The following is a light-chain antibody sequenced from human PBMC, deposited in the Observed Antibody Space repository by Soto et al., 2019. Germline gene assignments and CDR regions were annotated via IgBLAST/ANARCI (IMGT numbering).Light chain of an antibody. CDR1: NIGSKS. CDR3: QVWDSSSDHPIYV. V-gene: IGLV3-21*02. CDR2: DDS. Sequence: YELTQPPSVSVAPGQTARITCGGNNIGSKSVHWYQQKPGQAPVLVVYDDSDQPSGIPERFSGSNSGNTATLTISRVEAGDEADYYCQVWDSSSDHPIYVFGTGTKVTVL. J-gene: IGLJ1*01.